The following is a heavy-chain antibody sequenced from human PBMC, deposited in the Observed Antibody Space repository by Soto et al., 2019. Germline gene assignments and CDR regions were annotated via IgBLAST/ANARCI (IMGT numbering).Heavy chain of an antibody. CDR3: AEGHSSSWYGNWFDP. J-gene: IGHJ5*02. V-gene: IGHV4-4*02. Sequence: PSETLSLTCAVSGGSISRSNWWSWVRQPPGKGLEWIGEIYHSGSTNYNPSLKSRVTISVDKSKNQFSLKLSSVTAADTAVYYCAEGHSSSWYGNWFDPWGQGTLVTVSS. CDR1: GGSISRSNW. CDR2: IYHSGST. D-gene: IGHD6-13*01.